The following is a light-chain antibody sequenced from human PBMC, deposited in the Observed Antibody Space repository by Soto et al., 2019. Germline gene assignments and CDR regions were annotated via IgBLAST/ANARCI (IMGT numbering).Light chain of an antibody. CDR2: YVS. J-gene: IGKJ2*01. Sequence: DVAMTQSPLSLPVTLGQPASISCRSSQSLAYIDGNTYLTWFHQRPGQSPRRLLYYVSNRNSGVTARFSGSGSGTNVSTNTSSVEDADVVIYYYWQPKHKPPYTFGQGTKLEIK. CDR1: QSLAYIDGNTY. CDR3: WQPKHKPPYT. V-gene: IGKV2-30*01.